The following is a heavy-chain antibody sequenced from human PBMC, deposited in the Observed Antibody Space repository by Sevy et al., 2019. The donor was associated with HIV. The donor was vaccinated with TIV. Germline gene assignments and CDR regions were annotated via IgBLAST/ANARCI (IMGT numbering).Heavy chain of an antibody. CDR2: ITGSGFTI. Sequence: GGSLRLSCRGSGFSFSDFYMSWIRQAPGKGLEWVSHITGSGFTIYQADSVKGRFATSRDNAKNSLYLQMNSLRAEDTAVYYCAREGEGDAFDIWGQGTMVTVSS. V-gene: IGHV3-11*01. J-gene: IGHJ3*02. CDR1: GFSFSDFY. CDR3: AREGEGDAFDI.